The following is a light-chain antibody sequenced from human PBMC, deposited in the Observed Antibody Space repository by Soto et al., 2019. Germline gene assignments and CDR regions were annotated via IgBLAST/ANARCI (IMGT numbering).Light chain of an antibody. CDR1: QDIRNY. J-gene: IGKJ1*01. Sequence: QLTQSPSSLSASVGDRITITCQASQDIRNYLNWYQQRPGKAPKLLIYDASNLETGVPSRFSGSGSGTDFTLTISSLQPEDFATYFCQQGYSRPRTFGQGTKVDIK. CDR3: QQGYSRPRT. V-gene: IGKV1-33*01. CDR2: DAS.